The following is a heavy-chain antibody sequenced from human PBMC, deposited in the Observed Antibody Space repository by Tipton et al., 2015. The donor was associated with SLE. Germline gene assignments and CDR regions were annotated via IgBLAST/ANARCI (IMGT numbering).Heavy chain of an antibody. CDR1: GDSISSGGSY. D-gene: IGHD2-15*01. V-gene: IGHV4-31*03. J-gene: IGHJ4*02. CDR2: IYYGGST. Sequence: TLSLTCTVSGDSISSGGSYWSWIRLHPGKGLEWIGYIYYGGSTFFNPSLNSRISISVDTTKNQFSLTLNSVTAADTAVYYCARCGRADPSGSGSCRYYFDFWGQGILVTVSS. CDR3: ARCGRADPSGSGSCRYYFDF.